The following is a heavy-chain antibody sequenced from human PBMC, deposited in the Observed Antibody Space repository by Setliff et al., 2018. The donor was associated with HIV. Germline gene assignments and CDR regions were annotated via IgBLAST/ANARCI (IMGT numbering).Heavy chain of an antibody. CDR3: AGLIVPAAEVYFHF. V-gene: IGHV2-26*01. CDR2: TFSDDEK. Sequence: SGPTLVNPTETLTLTCTVSELSLSTTKMGVSWIRQPPGKALEWLAHTFSDDEKSYSTSLRTRLTISKDTSKSQVVLSMTDMDPVDTATYYCAGLIVPAAEVYFHFWGQGTLVTVS. D-gene: IGHD2-2*01. CDR1: ELSLSTTKMG. J-gene: IGHJ4*02.